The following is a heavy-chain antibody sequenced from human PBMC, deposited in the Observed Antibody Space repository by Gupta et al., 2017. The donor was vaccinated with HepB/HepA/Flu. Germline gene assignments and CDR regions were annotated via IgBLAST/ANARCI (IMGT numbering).Heavy chain of an antibody. Sequence: EVQLLEPGGGLVQPGGSLSLSCAASGFPFSSYAMRWVRQAPGKGLDWVSAISGSGGSTYYADSVKGRFTISRDNSKNTLYLQMNSLRAEDTAVYYCAKIGMTGWPHFDYWGQGTLVTVSS. J-gene: IGHJ4*02. CDR2: ISGSGGST. CDR3: AKIGMTGWPHFDY. D-gene: IGHD6-19*01. V-gene: IGHV3-23*01. CDR1: GFPFSSYA.